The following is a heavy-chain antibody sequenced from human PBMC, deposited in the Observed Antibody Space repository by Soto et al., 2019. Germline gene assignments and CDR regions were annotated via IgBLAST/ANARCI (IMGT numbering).Heavy chain of an antibody. CDR1: GFIFSDYN. CDR2: ISNSGRST. V-gene: IGHV3-11*01. Sequence: DLEESGGGLFKPGGALRLSCPASGFIFSDYNISWIRKAPGNHLEGVSDISNSGRSTHHADSVEGRFTISRDNAKDSLYLQMNSLRPEDSAIYYCARDHGGGGLTLEYWGQGTLVTVSS. D-gene: IGHD3-16*01. CDR3: ARDHGGGGLTLEY. J-gene: IGHJ4*02.